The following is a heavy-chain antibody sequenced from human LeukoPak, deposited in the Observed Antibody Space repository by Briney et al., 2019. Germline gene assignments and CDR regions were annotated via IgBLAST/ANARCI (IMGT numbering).Heavy chain of an antibody. J-gene: IGHJ3*02. CDR2: ISYDGSNK. Sequence: PGGSLRLSCAASGFTFSSYGMHWVRQAPGKGLEGVAVISYDGSNKYYADSVKGRFTISRDNSKNTLYLQMNSLRAEDTAVYYCAKDLPMYYDILTCYYPAGAFDIWGQGTMVTVSS. D-gene: IGHD3-9*01. V-gene: IGHV3-30*18. CDR1: GFTFSSYG. CDR3: AKDLPMYYDILTCYYPAGAFDI.